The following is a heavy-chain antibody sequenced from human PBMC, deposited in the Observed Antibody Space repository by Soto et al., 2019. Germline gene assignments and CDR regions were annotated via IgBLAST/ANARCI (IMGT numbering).Heavy chain of an antibody. D-gene: IGHD2-21*02. CDR1: GYTFTNYD. V-gene: IGHV1-8*01. J-gene: IGHJ4*02. CDR3: ARGPFAYCGGDCYSVDY. Sequence: ASVKVSCKASGYTFTNYDINWVRQATGQGLEWMGWMNPNSGNTGYAQKFQGRVTMTRNTSISTAYMELSSLRSEDTAVYYCARGPFAYCGGDCYSVDYWGQGTLVTVSS. CDR2: MNPNSGNT.